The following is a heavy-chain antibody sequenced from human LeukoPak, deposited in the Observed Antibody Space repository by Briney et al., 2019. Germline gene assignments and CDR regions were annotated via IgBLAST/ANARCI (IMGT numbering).Heavy chain of an antibody. Sequence: SETLSLTCTVSGGSISSYYWSWIRQPPGKGLEWIGYIYYSGSTNYNPSLKSRVTISVDTSKNQFSLKLGSVTAADTAVYYCARDLGYCSGGSCYSSRFDPWGQGTLVTVSS. CDR1: GGSISSYY. CDR2: IYYSGST. CDR3: ARDLGYCSGGSCYSSRFDP. J-gene: IGHJ5*02. V-gene: IGHV4-59*01. D-gene: IGHD2-15*01.